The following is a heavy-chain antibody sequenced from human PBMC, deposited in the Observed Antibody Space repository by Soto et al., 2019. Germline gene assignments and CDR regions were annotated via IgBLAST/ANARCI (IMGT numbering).Heavy chain of an antibody. CDR2: TYYRSKWYN. CDR1: GDSVSSNSAA. D-gene: IGHD3-3*01. CDR3: ARFDYDFWSVYYANGMDV. J-gene: IGHJ6*02. Sequence: SQTLSLTCAISGDSVSSNSAAWNWIRQSPSRGLEWLGRTYYRSKWYNDYAVSVKSRITINPDTSKNQFSLQLNSVTPEDTAVYYWARFDYDFWSVYYANGMDVWGQGTTVTVSS. V-gene: IGHV6-1*01.